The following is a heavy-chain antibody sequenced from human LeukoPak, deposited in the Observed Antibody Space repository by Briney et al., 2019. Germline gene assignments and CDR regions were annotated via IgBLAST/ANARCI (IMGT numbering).Heavy chain of an antibody. CDR2: ISSSGST. Sequence: SETLSLTCTVSGGSISSYYLSWIRQPAGKGLEWIGRISSSGSTNYNPSLKSRVTISVDTSKNQFSLKLSSVTAADTAVYFCARGPYSYDSSGAFDIWGQGTMVTVSS. CDR1: GGSISSYY. CDR3: ARGPYSYDSSGAFDI. J-gene: IGHJ3*02. D-gene: IGHD3-22*01. V-gene: IGHV4-4*07.